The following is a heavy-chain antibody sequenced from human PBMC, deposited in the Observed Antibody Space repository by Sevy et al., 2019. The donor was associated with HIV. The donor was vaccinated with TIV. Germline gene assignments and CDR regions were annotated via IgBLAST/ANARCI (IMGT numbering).Heavy chain of an antibody. CDR2: IFSSGTT. D-gene: IGHD2-15*01. J-gene: IGHJ6*02. CDR1: GDSISGYY. CDR3: ARGRGGGDCSGGSCYFDYSYYYGMDV. Sequence: SETLSLTCTVSGDSISGYYWNWIRQPAGKGLEWIGRIFSSGTTNYNPSLKSRVTMSIDTSKNQFSLRLRSVTAADSAVYCCARGRGGGDCSGGSCYFDYSYYYGMDVWGQGTTVTVSS. V-gene: IGHV4-4*07.